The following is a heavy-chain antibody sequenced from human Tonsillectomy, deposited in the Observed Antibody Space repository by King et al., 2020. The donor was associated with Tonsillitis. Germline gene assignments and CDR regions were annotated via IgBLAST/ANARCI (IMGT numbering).Heavy chain of an antibody. CDR1: GFTVSSNY. CDR3: ATSVYSGSYSLDY. J-gene: IGHJ4*02. CDR2: IYSGGST. V-gene: IGHV3-66*01. D-gene: IGHD1-26*01. Sequence: VQLVESGGGLVQPGGSLRLSCAASGFTVSSNYMNWVRQAPGKGLDWVSVIYSGGSTYYADSVKGRFTISRDNSKNTLYLQMNSLRAEDTAVYYCATSVYSGSYSLDYWGQGTLVTVSS.